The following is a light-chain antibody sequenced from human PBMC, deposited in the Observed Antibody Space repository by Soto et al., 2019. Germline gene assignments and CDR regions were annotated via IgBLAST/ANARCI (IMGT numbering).Light chain of an antibody. CDR1: QTVRNNY. J-gene: IGKJ4*01. CDR2: DAS. V-gene: IGKV3-20*01. CDR3: QQFSSYPLT. Sequence: EIVMTQSPATLSVSPGEGATLSCRASQTVRNNYLAWYQQKHGQAPRLLIYDASSRATGIPDRFSGGGSGTDLTITISRLEPEDFEVYYCQQFSSYPLTFGGGTKVDIK.